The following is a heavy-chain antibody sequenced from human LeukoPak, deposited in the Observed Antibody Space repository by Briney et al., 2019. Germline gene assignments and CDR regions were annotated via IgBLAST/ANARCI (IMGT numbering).Heavy chain of an antibody. D-gene: IGHD3-10*01. CDR3: ARHTYGSGSYDY. CDR2: ISDSGSST. V-gene: IGHV3-23*01. CDR1: GFTFSSYG. J-gene: IGHJ4*02. Sequence: GGSLRLSCAASGFTFSSYGMIWVRQAPGKGLEWVSAISDSGSSTYYVDSVKGRFTISRDNAKNSLYLQMNSLRAEDTAVYYCARHTYGSGSYDYWGQGTLVTVSS.